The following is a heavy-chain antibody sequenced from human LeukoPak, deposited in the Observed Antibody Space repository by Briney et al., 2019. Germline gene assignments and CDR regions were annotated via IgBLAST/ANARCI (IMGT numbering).Heavy chain of an antibody. Sequence: SETLSLTCTVSGGSISSSSYYWGWIRQPPGKGLEWIGSIYYSGSTYYNPSLKSRVTISVDTSKNQFSLKLSSVTAADTAVYYCPRHLPRMVRGALDYWGQGTLVTVSS. CDR3: PRHLPRMVRGALDY. V-gene: IGHV4-39*01. CDR1: GGSISSSSYY. CDR2: IYYSGST. D-gene: IGHD3-10*01. J-gene: IGHJ4*02.